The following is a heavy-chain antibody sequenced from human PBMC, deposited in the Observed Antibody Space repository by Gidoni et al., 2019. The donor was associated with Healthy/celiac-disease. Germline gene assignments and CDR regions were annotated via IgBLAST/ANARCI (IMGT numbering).Heavy chain of an antibody. CDR3: AGALCGAFDI. Sequence: EVQLVESGGGLVQPGGSLRLSCAASGFTVSRHYMSWVRQAPGKGMEWVSVIYSGGSTYYADSVKCRFTISRDNSKNTLYLQINSLRAEDTAVYYCAGALCGAFDIWGQGTMVTVSS. V-gene: IGHV3-66*02. CDR2: IYSGGST. J-gene: IGHJ3*02. D-gene: IGHD4-4*01. CDR1: GFTVSRHY.